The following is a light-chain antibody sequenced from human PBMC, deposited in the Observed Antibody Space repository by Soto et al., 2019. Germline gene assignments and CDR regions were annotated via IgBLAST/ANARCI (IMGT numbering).Light chain of an antibody. CDR1: QSISSW. V-gene: IGKV1-5*01. J-gene: IGKJ1*01. Sequence: DIQMAQSPSTLSATAGERATITCRASQSISSWLAWYQHKPGKAPKLLIYDASNLDSGVPSRFSGSGSGTEFSLTISNLQPDDCATYYCQQYENYWTFGQGTKVDIK. CDR3: QQYENYWT. CDR2: DAS.